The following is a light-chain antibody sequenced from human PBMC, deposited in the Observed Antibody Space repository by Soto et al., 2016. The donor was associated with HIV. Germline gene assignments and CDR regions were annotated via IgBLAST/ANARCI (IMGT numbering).Light chain of an antibody. Sequence: DIQMTQSPSTLSASVGDRVTITCRASQSINDWLAWYQQNPGKAPEVLITATYTLQDGVPSRFSGSASGGTGTDFTLTIDSLQPEDFATYYCQQTDSFPFTFGPGTKVNV. V-gene: IGKV1-12*01. J-gene: IGKJ3*01. CDR3: QQTDSFPFT. CDR1: QSINDW. CDR2: ATY.